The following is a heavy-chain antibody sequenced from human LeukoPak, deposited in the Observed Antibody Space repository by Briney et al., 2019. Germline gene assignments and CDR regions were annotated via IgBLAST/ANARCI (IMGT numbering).Heavy chain of an antibody. D-gene: IGHD2-8*02. CDR2: IKEDGNEK. V-gene: IGHV3-7*01. J-gene: IGHJ4*02. CDR3: AREYWGVDY. Sequence: PGGSLRLSCAASGFTFTTYTMTWVRQAPGKGLEWVANIKEDGNEKNYVDPVEGRFTISRDNAKNSIYLQMNGLRVEDTAVYYCAREYWGVDYWGQGTLVTVSS. CDR1: GFTFTTYT.